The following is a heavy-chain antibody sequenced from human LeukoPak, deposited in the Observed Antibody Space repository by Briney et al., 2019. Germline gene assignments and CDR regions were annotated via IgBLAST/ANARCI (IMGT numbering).Heavy chain of an antibody. V-gene: IGHV4-59*08. CDR2: IYYTGKT. CDR3: ARRRYGFISFDY. D-gene: IGHD5-24*01. CDR1: GGSISGYH. Sequence: PSETLSLTCTVSGGSISGYHWSWIRQPPVKALEWIGYIYYTGKTNYNSSLKSRVTISVDTSKNQFSLKLSSVTAADTAVYYCARRRYGFISFDYWGQGTLVTVSS. J-gene: IGHJ4*02.